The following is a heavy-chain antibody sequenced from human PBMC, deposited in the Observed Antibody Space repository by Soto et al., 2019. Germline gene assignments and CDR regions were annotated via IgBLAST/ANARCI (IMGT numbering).Heavy chain of an antibody. CDR1: GFTFSSYS. Sequence: EVQLVESGGGLVKPGGSLRLSCAASGFTFSSYSMNWVRQAPGKGLEWVSSISSSSSYIYYADSVKGRFTISRDNAKNSLYLQMNSLRAEDTAVYYCARDPYCSSTSCSVIDYWGQGTLVTVSS. CDR3: ARDPYCSSTSCSVIDY. J-gene: IGHJ4*02. CDR2: ISSSSSYI. V-gene: IGHV3-21*01. D-gene: IGHD2-2*01.